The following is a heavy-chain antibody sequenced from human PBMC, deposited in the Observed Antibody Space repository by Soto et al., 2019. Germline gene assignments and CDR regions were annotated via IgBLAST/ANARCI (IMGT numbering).Heavy chain of an antibody. J-gene: IGHJ4*02. Sequence: GASVKVSCKASGYTFTSHYMHWVRQAPGQGLEWMGLINPSAGSTSYAQSFQGRVTMTRDTSTSTVFMDLSSLRAEDTAVYYCATLGPARLLASWGQGTLVTVSS. CDR3: ATLGPARLLAS. CDR2: INPSAGST. V-gene: IGHV1-46*01. D-gene: IGHD1-26*01. CDR1: GYTFTSHY.